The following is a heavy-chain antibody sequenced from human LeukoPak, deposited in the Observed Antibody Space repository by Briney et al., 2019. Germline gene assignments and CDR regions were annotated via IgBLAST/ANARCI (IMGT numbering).Heavy chain of an antibody. Sequence: SVKVSCKASGGTFSSYAISWVRQAPGQGLEWMGGIIPIFGTANYAQKFQGRVTITADESTSTAYMELSSLRSEDTAVYYCARDHYDYVWGSYRYLFDYWSQGTLVTVSS. J-gene: IGHJ4*02. CDR1: GGTFSSYA. D-gene: IGHD3-16*02. CDR2: IIPIFGTA. CDR3: ARDHYDYVWGSYRYLFDY. V-gene: IGHV1-69*13.